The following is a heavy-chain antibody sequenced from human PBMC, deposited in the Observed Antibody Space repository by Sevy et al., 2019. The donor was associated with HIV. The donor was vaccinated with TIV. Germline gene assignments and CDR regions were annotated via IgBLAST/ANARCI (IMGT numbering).Heavy chain of an antibody. CDR2: LSFGCGEI. CDR3: AREGCTKPHDY. D-gene: IGHD2-8*01. CDR1: GFTFSKYS. J-gene: IGHJ4*02. Sequence: GRSLRLSCAASGFTFSKYSMSWVRQPPGKGLEWVSTLSFGCGEINYADSVKGRFTISRDNSKRSVFLQMNSLRPEDTAVYYCAREGCTKPHDYWGQGTLVTVSS. V-gene: IGHV3-23*01.